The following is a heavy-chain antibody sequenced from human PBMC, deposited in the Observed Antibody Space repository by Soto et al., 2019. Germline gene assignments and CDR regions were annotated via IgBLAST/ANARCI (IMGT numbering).Heavy chain of an antibody. J-gene: IGHJ4*02. D-gene: IGHD3-10*01. Sequence: SETLSLTCTVSGAAIDSHYWSWIRQPPGKGLEWIGQVFYSGSTNYNPSLKSRGTISINTSTKQFSLKLTSVSAADTAVYYCARSFMVPLDYFDSWGQGTLVTVSS. CDR2: VFYSGST. CDR3: ARSFMVPLDYFDS. CDR1: GAAIDSHY. V-gene: IGHV4-59*11.